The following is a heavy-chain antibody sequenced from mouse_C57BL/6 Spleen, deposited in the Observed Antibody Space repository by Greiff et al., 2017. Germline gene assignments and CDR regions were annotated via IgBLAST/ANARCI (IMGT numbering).Heavy chain of an antibody. Sequence: EVQLQQSGPVLVKPGASVKMSCKASGYTFTDYYMNWVKQSHGKSLEWIGVINPYNGGTSYNQKFKGKATLTVDKSSSTAYMELNSLTSEDSAVYYWSRSRGLDDGYCDAMDYWGQGTSVTVSS. CDR1: GYTFTDYY. CDR3: SRSRGLDDGYCDAMDY. CDR2: INPYNGGT. D-gene: IGHD2-3*01. V-gene: IGHV1-19*01. J-gene: IGHJ4*01.